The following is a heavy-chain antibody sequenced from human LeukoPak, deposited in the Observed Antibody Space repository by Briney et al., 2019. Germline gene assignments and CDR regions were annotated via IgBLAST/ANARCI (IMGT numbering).Heavy chain of an antibody. Sequence: QPGGSLRLSCAASGFTFSSHAMHWVRQAPGKELEWVAVISYDGSNKYYADSVKGRFTISRDNSKNTLYLQMNSLRAEDTAVYYCARGRVSSSWYLAAFGMDVWGQGTTVTVSS. J-gene: IGHJ6*02. V-gene: IGHV3-30*04. CDR1: GFTFSSHA. D-gene: IGHD6-13*01. CDR2: ISYDGSNK. CDR3: ARGRVSSSWYLAAFGMDV.